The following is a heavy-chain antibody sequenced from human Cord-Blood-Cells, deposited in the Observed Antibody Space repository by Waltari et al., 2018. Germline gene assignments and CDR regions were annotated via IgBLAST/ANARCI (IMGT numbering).Heavy chain of an antibody. CDR1: GGTFSSYA. CDR2: IIPIFGTA. V-gene: IGHV1-69*01. J-gene: IGHJ5*02. CDR3: ARVGSIAATTNWFDP. Sequence: QVQLVQSGAEVKKPGSSVTVSCKASGGTFSSYATSWVRQAPGQGLEWMGGIIPIFGTANYAQKFQGRVTITADESTSTAYMELSSLRSEDTAVYYCARVGSIAATTNWFDPWGQGTLVTVSS. D-gene: IGHD6-13*01.